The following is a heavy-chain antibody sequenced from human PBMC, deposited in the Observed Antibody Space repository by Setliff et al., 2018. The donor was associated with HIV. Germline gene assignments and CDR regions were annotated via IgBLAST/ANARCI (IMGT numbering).Heavy chain of an antibody. J-gene: IGHJ3*02. CDR3: ARYALAVPGYHNAFDI. CDR1: GFSFSSYG. Sequence: GGSLRLSCAASGFSFSSYGMNWVRQAPGKGLVWVSRINGDGRSTSYAESVKGRFTISRDNARNTLYLQMNSLRAEDTAVYYCARYALAVPGYHNAFDIWGQGTMVTVSS. CDR2: INGDGRST. V-gene: IGHV3-74*01. D-gene: IGHD6-19*01.